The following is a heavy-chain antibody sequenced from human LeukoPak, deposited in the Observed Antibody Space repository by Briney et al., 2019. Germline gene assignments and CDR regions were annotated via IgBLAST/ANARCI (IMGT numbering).Heavy chain of an antibody. CDR2: VYYTGGT. D-gene: IGHD6-13*01. CDR3: ARVGVAAAGTFDY. V-gene: IGHV4-39*07. J-gene: IGHJ4*02. CDR1: GDSITSTSYY. Sequence: SETLSLTCSVSGDSITSTSYYWGWIRQPPEKGLEWIGSVYYTGGTYYSPSLKSRVTISVDTSKNQFSLKLSSVTAADTAVYYCARVGVAAAGTFDYWGQGTLVTVSS.